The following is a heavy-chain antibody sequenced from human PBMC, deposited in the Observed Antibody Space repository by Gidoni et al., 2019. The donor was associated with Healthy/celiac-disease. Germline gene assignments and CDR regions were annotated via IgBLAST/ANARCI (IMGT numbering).Heavy chain of an antibody. J-gene: IGHJ2*01. CDR3: ARGCGRDTPEWYFDL. V-gene: IGHV3-53*02. CDR1: GCTVSSHY. Sequence: EGQLVETGGGLIKPGWSLRLSCAASGCTVSSHYMSWVRQAPGKGLEWVSVIYSGGSTYYADAVKGRFTISRDNSKNTLYLQMNSLSVEDSAVYYCARGCGRDTPEWYFDLWGRGTLVTVSS. D-gene: IGHD2-21*01. CDR2: IYSGGST.